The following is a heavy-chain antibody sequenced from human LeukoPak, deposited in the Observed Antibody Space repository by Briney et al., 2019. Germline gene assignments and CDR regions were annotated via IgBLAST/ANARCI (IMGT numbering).Heavy chain of an antibody. J-gene: IGHJ4*02. V-gene: IGHV4-39*07. CDR2: IYYSGST. CDR3: ARSLTSSSWTVDY. Sequence: SETLCLTCTVSGGSISSSSYYWGWIRQPPGKGLEWIGSIYYSGSTYYNPSLKSRVTISVDTSKNQFSLKLSSVTAADTAVYYCARSLTSSSWTVDYWGQGTLVTVSS. CDR1: GGSISSSSYY. D-gene: IGHD6-13*01.